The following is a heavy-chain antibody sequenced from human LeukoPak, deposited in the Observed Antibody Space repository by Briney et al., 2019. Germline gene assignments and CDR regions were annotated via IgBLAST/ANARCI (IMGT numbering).Heavy chain of an antibody. D-gene: IGHD4-23*01. V-gene: IGHV1-18*01. CDR3: AQIGYGGNWAHY. CDR1: GSTYTNYG. J-gene: IGHJ4*02. Sequence: ASMNVSCKVSGSTYTNYGITWVRQAPGQGLEWMGWISVYNGNTNYAQKLQGRVIMTADTSTSTAYLELRTLSSDDTAVYYCAQIGYGGNWAHYWGQGTLVTVSS. CDR2: ISVYNGNT.